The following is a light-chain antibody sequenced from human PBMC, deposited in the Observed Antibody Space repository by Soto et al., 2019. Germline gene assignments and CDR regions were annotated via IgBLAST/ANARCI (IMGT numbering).Light chain of an antibody. J-gene: IGLJ7*01. CDR1: SSNIGSNY. CDR2: RNN. CDR3: AAWDDSLSGPAV. Sequence: QSVLTQPPSASGTPGQRVTISCSGSSSNIGSNYVYRYQQLPGTAPKLLIYRNNQRPSGVPDRFSGSKSGTSASLAISGLRSKDEADYYCAAWDDSLSGPAVFGGGTQLTVL. V-gene: IGLV1-47*01.